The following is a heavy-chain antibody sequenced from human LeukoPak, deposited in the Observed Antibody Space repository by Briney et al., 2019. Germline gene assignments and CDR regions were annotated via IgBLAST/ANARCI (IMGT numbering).Heavy chain of an antibody. CDR2: INHSGST. J-gene: IGHJ4*02. V-gene: IGHV4-34*01. D-gene: IGHD2-21*02. CDR1: GDSISSGGHY. Sequence: PSETLSLTCAVSGDSISSGGHYWNWIRQPPGKGLEWIGEINHSGSTNYNPSLKSRVTISVDTSKNQFSLRLSSVTAADTAVYYCARGGFYCGGDCYVDYWGQGTLVTVSS. CDR3: ARGGFYCGGDCYVDY.